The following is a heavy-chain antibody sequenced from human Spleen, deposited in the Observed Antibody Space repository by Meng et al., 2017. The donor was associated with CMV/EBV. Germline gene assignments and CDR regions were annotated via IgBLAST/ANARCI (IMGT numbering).Heavy chain of an antibody. J-gene: IGHJ6*02. CDR1: GFTFKNYW. CDR2: IRQDGRER. D-gene: IGHD5-18*01. V-gene: IGHV3-7*01. CDR3: ARELGGYGNGNNSGYYHFGMDV. Sequence: GESLKISCGASGFTFKNYWMTWVRQGPGMGLEWVATIRQDGRERHYVDSMKGRFTISRDNAQNSVSLQMNSLRVEDTAVYFCARELGGYGNGNNSGYYHFGMDVWGQGTTVTVSS.